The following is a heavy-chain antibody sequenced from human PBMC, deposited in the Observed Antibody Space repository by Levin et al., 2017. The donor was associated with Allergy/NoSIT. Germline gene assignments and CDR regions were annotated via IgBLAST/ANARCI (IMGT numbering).Heavy chain of an antibody. CDR2: MYYRGPA. V-gene: IGHV4-39*07. J-gene: IGHJ4*02. Sequence: PSETLSLICTVSGASIGSSRYYWGWIRQSPKKGLEWIGSMYYRGPAFYHASLKSRVTISIDTSKNQLSLNLRSVTAADTAVYFCARGDDSTGHFPPCFDFWGQGTLATVSS. CDR3: ARGDDSTGHFPPCFDF. CDR1: GASIGSSRYY. D-gene: IGHD3-22*01.